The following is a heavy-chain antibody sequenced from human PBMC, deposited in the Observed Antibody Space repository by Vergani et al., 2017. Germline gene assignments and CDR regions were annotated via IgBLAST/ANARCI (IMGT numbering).Heavy chain of an antibody. V-gene: IGHV3-21*01. J-gene: IGHJ4*02. CDR1: GFTFSRHW. CDR3: ARTTGEWGELSFGAFDY. CDR2: ISSSSSYI. D-gene: IGHD3-16*02. Sequence: EVQLVESGGGLVQPGGSLRLSCAASGFTFSRHWMHWVRQAPGKGLVWVSSISSSSSYIYYADSVKGRFTISRDNAKNSLYLQMNSLRAEDTAVYYCARTTGEWGELSFGAFDYWGQGTLVTVSS.